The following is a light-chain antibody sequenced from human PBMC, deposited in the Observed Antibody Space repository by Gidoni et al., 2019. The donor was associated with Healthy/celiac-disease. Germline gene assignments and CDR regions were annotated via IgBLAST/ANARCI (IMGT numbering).Light chain of an antibody. J-gene: IGLJ1*01. CDR1: SSTIGAGYD. Sequence: QSVLTQPPSVSGGPGQRVTISCTGSSSTIGAGYDVHWYQQLPGTAPKLLIYGNSNRPSGVPDRFSGSKSGTSASLAITGLQAEDEADYYCQSYDSSLSGPSYVFGTGTKVTVL. V-gene: IGLV1-40*01. CDR2: GNS. CDR3: QSYDSSLSGPSYV.